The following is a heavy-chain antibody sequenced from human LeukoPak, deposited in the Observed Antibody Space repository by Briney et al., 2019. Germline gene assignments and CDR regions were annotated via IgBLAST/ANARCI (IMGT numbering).Heavy chain of an antibody. D-gene: IGHD2-2*01. J-gene: IGHJ4*02. CDR1: GGSISSYY. CDR3: ARGPHCSSTSCYYFDY. Sequence: SETLSLTCTASGGSISSYYWSWIRQPPGKGLEWIGYIYYSGSTNYNPSLKSRVTISVDTSRNQFSLKLSSVTAADTAVYYCARGPHCSSTSCYYFDYWGQGTLVTVSS. CDR2: IYYSGST. V-gene: IGHV4-59*01.